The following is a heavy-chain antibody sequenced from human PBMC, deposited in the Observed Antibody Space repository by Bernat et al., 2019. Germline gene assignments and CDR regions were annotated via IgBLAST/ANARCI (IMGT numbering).Heavy chain of an antibody. CDR2: IYYSGST. V-gene: IGHV4-31*03. D-gene: IGHD2-21*01. J-gene: IGHJ1*01. CDR1: GGSISSGGYH. CDR3: ARDWVKGQYFQH. Sequence: QVQLQESGPGLVKPSQTLSLTCTVSGGSISSGGYHWSWIRQHPGKGLEWIGYIYYSGSTYYNPSLKSRVTISVDTSKNQFSLKLSSVTAADTAVYYCARDWVKGQYFQHWGQGTLVTVSS.